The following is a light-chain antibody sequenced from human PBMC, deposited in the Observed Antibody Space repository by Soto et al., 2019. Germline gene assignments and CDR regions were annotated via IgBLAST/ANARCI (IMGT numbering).Light chain of an antibody. V-gene: IGLV2-14*02. J-gene: IGLJ3*02. Sequence: QSVLTQPASVSGSPGQSITISCTGTSSDVGSNNLVSWYQQHPGKAPKLMIYEVSNRPSGVSNRFSGSKSGNTASLTMSGLQAEDEADYYCSSHTGSVWVFGGGTQLTVL. CDR3: SSHTGSVWV. CDR1: SSDVGSNNL. CDR2: EVS.